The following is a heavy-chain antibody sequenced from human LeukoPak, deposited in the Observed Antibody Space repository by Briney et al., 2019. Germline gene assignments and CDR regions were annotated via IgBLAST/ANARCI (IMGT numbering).Heavy chain of an antibody. V-gene: IGHV5-51*01. Sequence: GESLKISCEGSGYNFSNCLIGWVRQMPGKGLEWMGIIYPGDSDTRYSPSFQGQVTISADKSITTAYLQWSSLKASDTAMYYCARLSGGNCGYWGQGTLVTVSS. D-gene: IGHD2-15*01. CDR3: ARLSGGNCGY. J-gene: IGHJ4*02. CDR1: GYNFSNCL. CDR2: IYPGDSDT.